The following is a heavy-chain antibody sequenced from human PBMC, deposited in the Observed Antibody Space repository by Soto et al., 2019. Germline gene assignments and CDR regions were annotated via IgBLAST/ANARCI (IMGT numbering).Heavy chain of an antibody. CDR1: GGSFSGYY. D-gene: IGHD6-13*01. J-gene: IGHJ3*02. V-gene: IGHV4-34*01. Sequence: PSETLCLTCAVYGGSFSGYYWSWIRQPPGKGLEWIGEINHSGSTNYSPSLKSRVTISVDTSKNQFSLKLSSVTAADTAVYYCARGQESRSGHDAFDIWGQGTMVTVSS. CDR3: ARGQESRSGHDAFDI. CDR2: INHSGST.